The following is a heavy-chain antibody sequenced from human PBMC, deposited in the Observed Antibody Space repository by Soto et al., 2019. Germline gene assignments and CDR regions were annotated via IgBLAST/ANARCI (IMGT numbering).Heavy chain of an antibody. V-gene: IGHV1-69*13. J-gene: IGHJ6*02. D-gene: IGHD1-26*01. Sequence: SVKVSCKASGGTFSSYAISWVRQAPGQGLEWMGGIIPIFGTANYAQKFQGRVTITADESTSTAYMELSSLRSEDTAVYYCARGSSSGSYYNHYYYYGMDVWGQGTTVTVSS. CDR2: IIPIFGTA. CDR3: ARGSSSGSYYNHYYYYGMDV. CDR1: GGTFSSYA.